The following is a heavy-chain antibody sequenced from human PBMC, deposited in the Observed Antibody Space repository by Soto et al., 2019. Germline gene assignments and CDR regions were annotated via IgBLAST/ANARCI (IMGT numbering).Heavy chain of an antibody. CDR3: ALGHYYGSGSAGFDY. J-gene: IGHJ4*02. V-gene: IGHV1-69*01. D-gene: IGHD3-10*01. Sequence: VQLVQSGAEVTKPGSSVKVSCKASGGTFSSYAISWVRQAPGQGLEWMGGIIPIFGTANYAQKFQGRVTITADEPTSTAYMELRSRRSEDTAVYYCALGHYYGSGSAGFDYWGQGTLVTVSS. CDR2: IIPIFGTA. CDR1: GGTFSSYA.